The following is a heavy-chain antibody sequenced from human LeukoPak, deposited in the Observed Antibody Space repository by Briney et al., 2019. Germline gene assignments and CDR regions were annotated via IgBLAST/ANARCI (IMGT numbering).Heavy chain of an antibody. CDR1: GYTFTSYG. CDR2: ISAYNGNT. D-gene: IGHD3-10*01. J-gene: IGHJ4*02. CDR3: ARDPPLLWFGELIGSHFDY. V-gene: IGHV1-18*01. Sequence: VASVKVSCRASGYTFTSYGISWVRQAPGQGLEWMGWISAYNGNTNYAQKLQGRVTMTTDTSTSTAYMELRSLRSDDTAVYYCARDPPLLWFGELIGSHFDYWGQGTLVTVSS.